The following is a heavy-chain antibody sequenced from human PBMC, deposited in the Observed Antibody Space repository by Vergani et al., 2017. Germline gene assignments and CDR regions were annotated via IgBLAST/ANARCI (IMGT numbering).Heavy chain of an antibody. CDR2: IYYSGST. J-gene: IGHJ4*02. CDR3: ARQGGGYSSGWYDY. CDR1: GGSISSYY. Sequence: QVQLQESGPGLVKPSETLSLTCTVSGGSISSYYWSWIRQPPGKGLEWIGYIYYSGSTNYNPSLKSRVTISVDTSKNQFSLKRSSVTAADTAVYYCARQGGGYSSGWYDYWGQGTLVTVSS. V-gene: IGHV4-59*08. D-gene: IGHD6-19*01.